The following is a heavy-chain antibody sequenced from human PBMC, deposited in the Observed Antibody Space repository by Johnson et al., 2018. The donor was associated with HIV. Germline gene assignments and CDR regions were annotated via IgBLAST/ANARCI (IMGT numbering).Heavy chain of an antibody. CDR1: GFSFRSHW. CDR3: ARDREYGLAWGWALDI. V-gene: IGHV3-30*03. Sequence: QVQLVESGGDLVQPGGSLRLSCGASGFSFRSHWMSWVRQAPGKGLEWVAVISYDGSNKYYADSVKGRFTISRDNSKNTVFLRTNSLRAEDTAVFYCARDREYGLAWGWALDIWGQGTMVTVSS. CDR2: ISYDGSNK. D-gene: IGHD2/OR15-2a*01. J-gene: IGHJ3*02.